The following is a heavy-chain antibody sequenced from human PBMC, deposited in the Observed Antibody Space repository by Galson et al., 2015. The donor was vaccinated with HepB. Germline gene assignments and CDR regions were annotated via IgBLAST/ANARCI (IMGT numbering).Heavy chain of an antibody. CDR2: INPRHGSV. Sequence: SVKVSCKASGYTFIDHYVHWLRQAPGQGLEWLALINPRHGSVTLAQKFRGRLTVTRDTSTNTVYMDLSSLRPEDTAVYYCARAADPGDAFDVWGLGTWVTVSS. D-gene: IGHD3-10*01. CDR3: ARAADPGDAFDV. V-gene: IGHV1-46*01. J-gene: IGHJ3*01. CDR1: GYTFIDHY.